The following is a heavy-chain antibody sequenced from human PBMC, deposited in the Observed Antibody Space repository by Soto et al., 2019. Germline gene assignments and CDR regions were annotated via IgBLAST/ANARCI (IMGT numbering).Heavy chain of an antibody. V-gene: IGHV2-26*01. CDR1: GFSLTNGRMG. D-gene: IGHD4-17*01. J-gene: IGHJ6*02. Sequence: QVTLKESGPVLVKPTETLTLTCSVSGFSLTNGRMGVSWIRQPPGKALEWVAHFFSAAERSYSTSMRSRLNMFRGSPGSLVVLITTNLAPADPATYFCARMDGDYHYYGLDVWAHGIAVSVSS. CDR2: FFSAAER. CDR3: ARMDGDYHYYGLDV.